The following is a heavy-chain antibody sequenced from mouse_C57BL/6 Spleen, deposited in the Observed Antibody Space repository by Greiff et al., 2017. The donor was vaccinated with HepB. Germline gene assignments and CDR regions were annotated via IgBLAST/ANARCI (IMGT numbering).Heavy chain of an antibody. D-gene: IGHD1-1*01. CDR1: GFTFNTYA. Sequence: EVMLVESGGGLVQPKGSLKLSCAASGFTFNTYAMHWVRQAPGKGLEWVARIRSKSSNYATYYADSVKDRFTISRDDSQSMLYLQMNNLKTEDTAMYYCVRDDYGSSYRGYFDVWSTGTTVTVSS. J-gene: IGHJ1*03. V-gene: IGHV10-3*01. CDR3: VRDDYGSSYRGYFDV. CDR2: IRSKSSNYAT.